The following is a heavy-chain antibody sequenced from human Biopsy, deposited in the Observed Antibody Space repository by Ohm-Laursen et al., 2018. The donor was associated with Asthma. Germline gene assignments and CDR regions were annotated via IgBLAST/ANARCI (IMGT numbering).Heavy chain of an antibody. CDR3: ARTYYDFLTGQVKDVFGV. Sequence: SSVKVSCKASGYNLISFAIHWVRQAPGQRLEWMGWVNTGNGDTKYSQKFQGRVTITRDTSASTAYMELRSLRSEDTATYYCARTYYDFLTGQVKDVFGVWGQGTMVTVSS. CDR1: GYNLISFA. V-gene: IGHV1-3*04. CDR2: VNTGNGDT. D-gene: IGHD3-9*01. J-gene: IGHJ3*01.